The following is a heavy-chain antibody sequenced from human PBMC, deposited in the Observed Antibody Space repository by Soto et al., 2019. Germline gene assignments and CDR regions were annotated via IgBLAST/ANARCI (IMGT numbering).Heavy chain of an antibody. CDR2: LSRGGGST. CDR1: GFTYSSHG. Sequence: EAQLLESGGELIQPGGSLRLSCAASGFTYSSHGMSWVRQAPGKGLEWIAGLSRGGGSTYYADSVKGRFTIPRDNSKNTLDLIMNSLRVEDTALYYCARDGQYRTDGCDIWGQGTMVTVSS. J-gene: IGHJ3*02. CDR3: ARDGQYRTDGCDI. D-gene: IGHD5-12*01. V-gene: IGHV3-23*01.